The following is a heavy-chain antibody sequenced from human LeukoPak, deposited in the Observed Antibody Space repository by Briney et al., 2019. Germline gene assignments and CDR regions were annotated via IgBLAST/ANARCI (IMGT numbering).Heavy chain of an antibody. V-gene: IGHV3-74*01. CDR3: GREGGGLTVAGRRGIDY. J-gene: IGHJ4*02. CDR2: ISTDGYTT. CDR1: GLAFSAYK. Sequence: GGSLRLSCAASGLAFSAYKMHWVRHAPRKGLVWVSRISTDGYTTDYADFAQGRFTASRDNTKNTWSLEMNSLRAEDTAIYYWGREGGGLTVAGRRGIDYWGQGSLVIVSS. D-gene: IGHD6-19*01.